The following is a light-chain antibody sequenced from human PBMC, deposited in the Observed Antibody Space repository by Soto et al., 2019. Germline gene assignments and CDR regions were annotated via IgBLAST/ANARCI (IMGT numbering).Light chain of an antibody. CDR1: QTVPSI. CDR3: KQYKSWPPIT. J-gene: IGKJ5*01. CDR2: GES. Sequence: EIVMTQSPATMSVSXGEGVTLSCRSRQTVPSIVAWYQQKPGKAPSVVXXGESTRATGVQERLSGTGSGKEFTLTISSLKSEDYAVYYCKQYKSWPPITFGQGTRLEI. V-gene: IGKV3-15*01.